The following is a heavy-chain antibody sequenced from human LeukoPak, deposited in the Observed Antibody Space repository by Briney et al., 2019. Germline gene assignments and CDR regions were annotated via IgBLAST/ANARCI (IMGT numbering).Heavy chain of an antibody. V-gene: IGHV4-30-2*01. CDR2: IYHSGST. J-gene: IGHJ4*02. CDR3: ARATRFDYGDYGGSYFDY. D-gene: IGHD4-17*01. Sequence: SQTLSLTCAVSGGSISSGGYSWSWIRQPPGKGLEWIGYIYHSGSTYYNPSLKSRVTISVDRSKNQFSLKLSSVTAADTAVYYCARATRFDYGDYGGSYFDYWGQGTLVTVSS. CDR1: GGSISSGGYS.